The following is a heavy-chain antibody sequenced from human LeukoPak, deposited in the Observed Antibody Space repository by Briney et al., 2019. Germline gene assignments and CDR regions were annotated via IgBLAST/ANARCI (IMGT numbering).Heavy chain of an antibody. CDR3: ARGGYESSGSYYFFDD. J-gene: IGHJ4*02. CDR1: GGSFSGYY. Sequence: SETLSLTCAVYGGSFSGYYWSWIRQPPGKGLEWIGEINHSGSTNYNPSLKSRVTILVDTSKNQVSLKLTSVTAADTAEYYCARGGYESSGSYYFFDDWGQGTLVTVSS. V-gene: IGHV4-34*01. D-gene: IGHD3-22*01. CDR2: INHSGST.